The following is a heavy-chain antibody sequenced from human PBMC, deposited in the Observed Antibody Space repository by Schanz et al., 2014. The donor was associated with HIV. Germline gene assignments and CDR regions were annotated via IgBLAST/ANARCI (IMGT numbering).Heavy chain of an antibody. J-gene: IGHJ6*02. Sequence: EVQLGESGGGLVQPGRSLRLSCAASGFTFDDYAMHWVRQVPGKGLEWVSGITWNSITIDYADSVKGRFTISRDNAKNSLSLQMNSLRDEDTAVYYCARSPSYGMDVWGQGTTVTVSS. V-gene: IGHV3-9*01. CDR1: GFTFDDYA. CDR2: ITWNSITI. CDR3: ARSPSYGMDV.